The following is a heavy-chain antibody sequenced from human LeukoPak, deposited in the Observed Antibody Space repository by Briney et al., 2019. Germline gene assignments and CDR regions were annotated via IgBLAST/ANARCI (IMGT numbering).Heavy chain of an antibody. CDR2: ISAYNGNT. D-gene: IGHD3-9*01. CDR1: GYTFTSYG. CDR3: ARAVILTVYYAYFDY. Sequence: GASVKVSCKASGYTFTSYGISWVRQAPGQGLEWMRWISAYNGNTNYAQKLQGRVTMTTDTSTSTAYMELRSLRSDDTAVYYCARAVILTVYYAYFDYWGQGTLVTVSS. V-gene: IGHV1-18*01. J-gene: IGHJ4*02.